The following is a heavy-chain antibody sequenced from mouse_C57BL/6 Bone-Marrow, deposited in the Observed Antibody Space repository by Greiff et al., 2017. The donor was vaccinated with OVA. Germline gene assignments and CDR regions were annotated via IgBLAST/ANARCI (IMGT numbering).Heavy chain of an antibody. V-gene: IGHV3-6*01. CDR3: ASPNYYGSLYAMDY. D-gene: IGHD1-1*01. CDR2: ISYDGSN. J-gene: IGHJ4*01. CDR1: GYSITSGYY. Sequence: DVKLQESGPGLVKPSQSLSLTCSVTGYSITSGYYWNWIRQFPGNQLEWMGYISYDGSNNYNPSLNNRISITRNTSKNQFFLKLNSVTTEDTATYYCASPNYYGSLYAMDYWGQGTSVTVSS.